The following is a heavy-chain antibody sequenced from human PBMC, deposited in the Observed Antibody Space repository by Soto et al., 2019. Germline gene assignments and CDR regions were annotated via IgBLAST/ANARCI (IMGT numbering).Heavy chain of an antibody. CDR1: RYSFTTYS. Sequence: SVKASFKASRYSFTTYSLYWVRQAPGQRLEFMGWINAGNGETKDSEKFQVRVTITRDTSANTAYMELSSLRSEDTSVYYCARDPGTGAALRAYHFDYWGQGTLVTVSS. J-gene: IGHJ4*02. CDR2: INAGNGET. CDR3: ARDPGTGAALRAYHFDY. V-gene: IGHV1-3*01. D-gene: IGHD1-1*01.